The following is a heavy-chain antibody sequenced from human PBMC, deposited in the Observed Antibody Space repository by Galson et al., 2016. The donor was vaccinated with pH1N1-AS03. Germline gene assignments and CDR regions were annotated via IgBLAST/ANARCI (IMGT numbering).Heavy chain of an antibody. V-gene: IGHV4-34*01. Sequence: ETLSLTCGVYGGSFGGYYWSWIRQPPGKGLEWIGEINHSRSTNCNPSLKSRVTISIDTSKNQFSLKLNSVTAADTAVYYCAKPHDYNEYEGGFDIWGQGTRVTVSS. CDR2: INHSRST. D-gene: IGHD5-24*01. CDR1: GGSFGGYY. J-gene: IGHJ3*02. CDR3: AKPHDYNEYEGGFDI.